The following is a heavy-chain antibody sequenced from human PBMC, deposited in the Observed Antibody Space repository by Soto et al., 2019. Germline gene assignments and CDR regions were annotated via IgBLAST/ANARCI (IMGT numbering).Heavy chain of an antibody. J-gene: IGHJ6*02. CDR3: ARDQEAGSFFPYYYSMDV. CDR2: ISSSGSTI. D-gene: IGHD6-13*01. CDR1: GFTFSSYE. Sequence: GGSLRLSCATSGFTFSSYEMNWVRQAPGKGLEWVSYISSSGSTIYYADSVKGRFTISRDNAKNSLYLQMDSLRAEDTAVYYCARDQEAGSFFPYYYSMDVWGQGTTVTVS. V-gene: IGHV3-48*03.